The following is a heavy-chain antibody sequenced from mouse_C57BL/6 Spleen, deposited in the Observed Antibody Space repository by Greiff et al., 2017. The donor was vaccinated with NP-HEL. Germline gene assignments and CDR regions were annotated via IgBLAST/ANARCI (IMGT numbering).Heavy chain of an antibody. D-gene: IGHD1-1*01. CDR2: IYPGDGDT. V-gene: IGHV1-82*01. CDR3: ARTLSATVVARGVDYAMDY. CDR1: GYAFTSSW. Sequence: QVQLQQSGPELVKPGASVKISCKASGYAFTSSWMNWVKQRPGKGLEWIGRIYPGDGDTNYNGKFKGKATLTADKSSSTAYMQLSSLTSENSAVYVGARTLSATVVARGVDYAMDYWGQGTSVTVSS. J-gene: IGHJ4*01.